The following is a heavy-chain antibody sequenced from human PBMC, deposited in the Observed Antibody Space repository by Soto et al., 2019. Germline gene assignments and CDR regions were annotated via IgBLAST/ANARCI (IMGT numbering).Heavy chain of an antibody. CDR3: ARDVVPNASGYYY. Sequence: PGGSLRLSCAASAFTFSSYAMTWVRQAPGKGLEWVAGISSSGIRKSYADSVKGRFTVSRDNARDTLYLQLNSLRAEDTAFYYCARDVVPNASGYYYWGQGTLVTVSS. V-gene: IGHV3-23*01. CDR2: ISSSGIRK. J-gene: IGHJ4*02. CDR1: AFTFSSYA. D-gene: IGHD5-12*01.